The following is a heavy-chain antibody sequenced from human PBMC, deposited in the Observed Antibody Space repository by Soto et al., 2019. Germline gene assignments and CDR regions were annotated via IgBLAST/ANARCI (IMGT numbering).Heavy chain of an antibody. V-gene: IGHV1-8*01. D-gene: IGHD4-17*01. CDR2: MNPNSGNT. Sequence: QVQLVQSGAEVKKPGASVKVSCKASGYTFTSYDINWVRQATGQGLEWMGWMNPNSGNTGYAQKFQGRVTMTGNTSISTAYMELRSLSSEDTAVYYCASSTNDYGDRHWGQGTLVTVSS. CDR1: GYTFTSYD. CDR3: ASSTNDYGDRH. J-gene: IGHJ4*02.